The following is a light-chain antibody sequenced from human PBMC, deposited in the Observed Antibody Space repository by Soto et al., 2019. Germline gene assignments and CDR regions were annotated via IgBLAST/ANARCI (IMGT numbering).Light chain of an antibody. CDR2: ETS. CDR1: QSIGDT. J-gene: IGKJ1*01. V-gene: IGKV3D-20*02. CDR3: LQHSGTSPKT. Sequence: EIVMTQSPATLSVSPGETATLSCMASQSIGDTLAWYQHKRGQAPRLLIYETSNRATGIPDRFSGSGSGTDFTLNITRLEPEDSAVYYCLQHSGTSPKTFGQGTKVDI.